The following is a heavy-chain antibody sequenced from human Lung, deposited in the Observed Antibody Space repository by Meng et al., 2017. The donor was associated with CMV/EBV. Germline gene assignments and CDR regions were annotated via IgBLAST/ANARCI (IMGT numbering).Heavy chain of an antibody. CDR1: WFTVSSNY. Sequence: SCAASWFTVSSNYLSLVRQAPGKGLEWVSVMYSGGSTYYADSVKGRFTISRDNSKNTLYLQMNSLRAEDTAVYYCARDRGYSSASLGMDVWGQGNXVTVS. CDR2: MYSGGST. V-gene: IGHV3-53*01. D-gene: IGHD5-18*01. J-gene: IGHJ6*02. CDR3: ARDRGYSSASLGMDV.